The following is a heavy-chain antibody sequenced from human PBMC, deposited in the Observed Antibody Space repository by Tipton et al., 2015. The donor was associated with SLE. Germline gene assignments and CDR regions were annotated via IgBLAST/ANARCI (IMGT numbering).Heavy chain of an antibody. CDR2: IGVKAYGGTT. CDR3: ARALYISTWYEVYLDY. V-gene: IGHV3-49*04. D-gene: IGHD6-13*01. CDR1: GFTFADFA. Sequence: SLRLSCITSGFTFADFALSWVRQAPGKGLEWVGFIGVKAYGGTTQYAASAKGRFTISRDDSQSIAYLQMNSLKAEDTGLYYCARALYISTWYEVYLDYWGQGALVTVSS. J-gene: IGHJ4*02.